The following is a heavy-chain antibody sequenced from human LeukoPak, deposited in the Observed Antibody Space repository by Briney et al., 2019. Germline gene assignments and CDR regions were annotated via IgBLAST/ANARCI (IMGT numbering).Heavy chain of an antibody. Sequence: GGSLRLSCAASGFTFSNYGMHWVRQAPGKGLEWVAVISYDGSNKYYADSVKGRFTFSRDNSKNTLYLQMSSLRAEDTAVYYGAKERGIYCSSIDCSPGMDVWGQGTTVTVSS. D-gene: IGHD2-2*01. CDR2: ISYDGSNK. CDR3: AKERGIYCSSIDCSPGMDV. CDR1: GFTFSNYG. J-gene: IGHJ6*02. V-gene: IGHV3-30*18.